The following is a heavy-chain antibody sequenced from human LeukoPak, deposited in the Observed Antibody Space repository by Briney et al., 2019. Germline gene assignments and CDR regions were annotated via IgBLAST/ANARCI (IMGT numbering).Heavy chain of an antibody. J-gene: IGHJ4*02. V-gene: IGHV3-30-3*01. D-gene: IGHD6-13*01. CDR1: GFTFSSYA. Sequence: GGSLRLSCAASGFTFSSYAMHWVRQAPGKGLEWVAVISYDGSNKYYADSVKGRFTISRDNSKNTLYLQMNSLRAEDTAVYYCASYSSSSFGSGYWGQGTLVTVSS. CDR2: ISYDGSNK. CDR3: ASYSSSSFGSGY.